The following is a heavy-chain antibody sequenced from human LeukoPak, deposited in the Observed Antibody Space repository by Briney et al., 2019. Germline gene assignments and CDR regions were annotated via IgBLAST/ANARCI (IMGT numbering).Heavy chain of an antibody. CDR3: SRTGYYYDNSGDWFDP. D-gene: IGHD3-22*01. CDR2: IRSRAYGATT. J-gene: IGHJ5*02. CDR1: GFTVGDYG. Sequence: GGSLRLSCTASGFTVGDYGMSWFRQAPGKGLEWIGFIRSRAYGATTEYAASVKGRFTISRDDFKSIAYLQMNSLKTEDTAVYYCSRTGYYYDNSGDWFDPWGQGNLVTVYS. V-gene: IGHV3-49*03.